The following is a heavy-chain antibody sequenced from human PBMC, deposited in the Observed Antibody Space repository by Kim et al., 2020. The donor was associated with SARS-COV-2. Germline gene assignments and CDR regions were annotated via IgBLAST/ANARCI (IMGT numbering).Heavy chain of an antibody. CDR1: GFTFSTYW. D-gene: IGHD3-10*01. CDR2: IKQDGSET. J-gene: IGHJ2*01. Sequence: GGSLRLSCAASGFTFSTYWMNWVRQAPGKGLEWVANIKQDGSETNYVDSVKGRVTISRDNAENSGYVQMNILRAEDTAVDYYFGGWVWDFNLWGRGTLVT. CDR3: FGGWVWDFNL. V-gene: IGHV3-7*03.